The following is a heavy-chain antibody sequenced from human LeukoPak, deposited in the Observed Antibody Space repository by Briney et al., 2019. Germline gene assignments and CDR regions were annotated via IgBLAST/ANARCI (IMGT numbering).Heavy chain of an antibody. D-gene: IGHD6-6*01. CDR2: MNPNSGNT. J-gene: IGHJ6*03. Sequence: ASVKVSCKASGYTFTSYDINWVRQATGQGLEWMGWMNPNSGNTGYAQKFQGRVTITRNTSISTAYMELSSLRSEDTAVYYCARGAYSSSSGYYYYYMDVWGKGTTVTVSS. V-gene: IGHV1-8*03. CDR3: ARGAYSSSSGYYYYYMDV. CDR1: GYTFTSYD.